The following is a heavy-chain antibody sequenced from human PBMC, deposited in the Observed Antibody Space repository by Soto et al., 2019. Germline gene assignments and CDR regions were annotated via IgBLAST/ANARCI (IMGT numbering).Heavy chain of an antibody. CDR1: GGSFSGYY. D-gene: IGHD3-10*01. Sequence: ETLSLTCAVYGGSFSGYYWSWIRQPPGKGLEWIGEINHSGSTNYNPSLKSRVTISVDTSKNQFSLKLSSVTAADTAVYYCARTSGITPTRVFDYWGQGTLVTVSS. V-gene: IGHV4-34*01. CDR2: INHSGST. CDR3: ARTSGITPTRVFDY. J-gene: IGHJ4*02.